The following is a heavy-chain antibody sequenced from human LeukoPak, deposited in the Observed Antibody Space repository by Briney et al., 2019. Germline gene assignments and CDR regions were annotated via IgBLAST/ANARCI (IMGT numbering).Heavy chain of an antibody. D-gene: IGHD1-26*01. Sequence: GGSLRLSCAASGFRFSGHYMSWLRQAPGKGLEWISYITNSGDFVNYADSVKGRFTISRDNAKNSLSLQMNSLRAEDTAVYYCAREARATPDFWGQGTVVTVSS. CDR1: GFRFSGHY. CDR3: AREARATPDF. V-gene: IGHV3-11*01. CDR2: ITNSGDFV. J-gene: IGHJ4*02.